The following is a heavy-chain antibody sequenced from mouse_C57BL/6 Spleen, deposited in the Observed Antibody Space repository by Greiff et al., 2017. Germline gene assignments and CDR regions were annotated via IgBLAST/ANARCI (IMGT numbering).Heavy chain of an antibody. Sequence: VQLQESGAELAKPGASVKLSCKASGYTFTSYWMHWVKQRPGPGLEWIGYINPSSGYTKYNQKFKDKATLTADKSSSTAYMQLSSLTYEDAAVYYCASHAYYSNYLTPMDYWGQGTSVTVSS. CDR3: ASHAYYSNYLTPMDY. CDR1: GYTFTSYW. V-gene: IGHV1-7*01. J-gene: IGHJ4*01. CDR2: INPSSGYT. D-gene: IGHD2-5*01.